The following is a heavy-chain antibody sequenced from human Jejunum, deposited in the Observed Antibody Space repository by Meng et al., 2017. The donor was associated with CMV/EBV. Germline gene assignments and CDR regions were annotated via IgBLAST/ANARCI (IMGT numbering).Heavy chain of an antibody. CDR2: IYSGGST. Sequence: VQLVECGGGLIQPGGSLRLSWVVSGFTVSSNCMNWVRQAPGKGLEWVSVIYSGGSTYYADSVKGRFTISRDNSKNMLHLQMNSLRAEDTAVYYCARRDEGYGPFDYWGQGTLVTVSS. CDR3: ARRDEGYGPFDY. CDR1: GFTVSSNC. J-gene: IGHJ4*02. V-gene: IGHV3-53*01. D-gene: IGHD3-10*01.